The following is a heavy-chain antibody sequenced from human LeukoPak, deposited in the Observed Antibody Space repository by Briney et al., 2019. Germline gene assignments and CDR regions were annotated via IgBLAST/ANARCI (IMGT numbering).Heavy chain of an antibody. CDR1: GITLSNYV. D-gene: IGHD3-22*01. J-gene: IGHJ4*02. Sequence: PGGSLRLSCAVSGITLSNYVMSWVRQAPGKGLEWVAGISDRGGRTNYADSVKGRFTISRDNPRNTLYLQMNSLGAEDTAVYFCAKRGVVIRVILVGFHKEAYYFDSWGQGALVTVSS. CDR2: ISDRGGRT. CDR3: AKRGVVIRVILVGFHKEAYYFDS. V-gene: IGHV3-23*01.